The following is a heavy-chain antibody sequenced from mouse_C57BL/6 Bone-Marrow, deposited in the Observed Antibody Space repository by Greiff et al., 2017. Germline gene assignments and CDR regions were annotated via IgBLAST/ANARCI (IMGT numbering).Heavy chain of an antibody. CDR3: ATLIYYGSPHWYFDV. J-gene: IGHJ1*03. CDR2: IDPEDGET. D-gene: IGHD1-1*01. Sequence: VQLQQSGAELVKPGASVKLSCTASGFNINDYYMHWVKQRTEQGLEWIGRIDPEDGETKYAPKFKGKATITADTSSNTAYLQLSSLTSEDTAFYYWATLIYYGSPHWYFDVWGTGTTVTVSS. V-gene: IGHV14-2*01. CDR1: GFNINDYY.